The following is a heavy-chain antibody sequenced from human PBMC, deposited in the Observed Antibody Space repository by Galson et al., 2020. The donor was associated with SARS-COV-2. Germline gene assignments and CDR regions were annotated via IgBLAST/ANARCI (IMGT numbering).Heavy chain of an antibody. CDR3: ARLRYYDVLTGYIVDV. CDR2: INPKSGGT. D-gene: IGHD3-9*01. V-gene: IGHV1-2*02. Sequence: ASVKVSCKASGYTFTDYYIHWVRQAPGQGLEGMGWINPKSGGTNYAQKFEGRVTMTRDTSITTAYMELSRLRADDTAVYYCARLRYYDVLTGYIVDVWGHGTMVTVSS. CDR1: GYTFTDYY. J-gene: IGHJ6*02.